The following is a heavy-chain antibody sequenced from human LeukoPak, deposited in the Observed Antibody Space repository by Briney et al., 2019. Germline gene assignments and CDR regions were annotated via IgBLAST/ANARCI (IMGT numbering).Heavy chain of an antibody. Sequence: GGSLRLSCAASGFTFSSYAMSWVCQAPGKGLEWVSAISGSGGSTYYADSVKGRFTISRDNSKNTLYLQMNSLRAEDTAVYYCAKGALGYCSGGRLLCYFDYWGQGTLVTVSS. CDR1: GFTFSSYA. V-gene: IGHV3-23*01. J-gene: IGHJ4*02. CDR3: AKGALGYCSGGRLLCYFDY. CDR2: ISGSGGST. D-gene: IGHD2-15*01.